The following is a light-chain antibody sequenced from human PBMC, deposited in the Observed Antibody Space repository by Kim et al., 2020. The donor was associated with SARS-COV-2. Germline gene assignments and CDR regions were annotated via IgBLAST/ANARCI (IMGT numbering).Light chain of an antibody. Sequence: GQSITISCTGTSSDIGAYNYVSWCQQHPGKAPKLMIFHVRKRPSGVSSRFSGSKSANTASLTISGLQADDEADYYCSSYTSSNAWVFGGGTKVTVL. CDR1: SSDIGAYNY. CDR3: SSYTSSNAWV. V-gene: IGLV2-14*04. J-gene: IGLJ3*02. CDR2: HVR.